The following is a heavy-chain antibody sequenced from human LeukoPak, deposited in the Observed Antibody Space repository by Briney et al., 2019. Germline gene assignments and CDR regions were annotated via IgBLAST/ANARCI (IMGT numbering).Heavy chain of an antibody. CDR1: GFTFSSYW. Sequence: GGSLRLSCAASGFTFSSYWMSWVRQAPGKGLEWVANIKQDGSEKYYVDSVKGRFIISRDNAENSLYLRMISLRAEDMALYYCVKGSQYQLLLGTLDHWGQGTLVTVSS. V-gene: IGHV3-7*03. D-gene: IGHD2-2*01. CDR2: IKQDGSEK. J-gene: IGHJ5*02. CDR3: VKGSQYQLLLGTLDH.